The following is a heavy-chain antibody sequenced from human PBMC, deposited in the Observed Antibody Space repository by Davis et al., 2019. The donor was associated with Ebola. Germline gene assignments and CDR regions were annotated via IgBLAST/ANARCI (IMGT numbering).Heavy chain of an antibody. CDR3: ARGYSSGWRPFDY. V-gene: IGHV3-23*01. Sequence: GGSLRLSCAASGFTFSSYAMSWVRQAPGKGLEWVSLIGGGGDDTYYPDSVKGRFTISRDNSKNTLYLQMNSLRAEDTAVYYCARGYSSGWRPFDYWGQGTLVTVSS. CDR2: IGGGGDDT. J-gene: IGHJ4*02. D-gene: IGHD6-19*01. CDR1: GFTFSSYA.